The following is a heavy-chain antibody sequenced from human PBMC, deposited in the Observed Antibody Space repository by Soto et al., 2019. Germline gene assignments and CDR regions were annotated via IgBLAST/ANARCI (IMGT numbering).Heavy chain of an antibody. V-gene: IGHV4-61*01. CDR2: FYHNGRT. J-gene: IGHJ4*02. CDR1: GGAVSRGSFY. Sequence: ASEALCVRWGGSGGAVSRGSFYGSWIRQPPGKGLEWIGHFYHNGRTKYSPSLKSRVTISADMSKNQFSLKLNSVTAADTAMYYCPRDPVISGAPFAYWGPGTLVT. D-gene: IGHD2-21*01. CDR3: PRDPVISGAPFAY.